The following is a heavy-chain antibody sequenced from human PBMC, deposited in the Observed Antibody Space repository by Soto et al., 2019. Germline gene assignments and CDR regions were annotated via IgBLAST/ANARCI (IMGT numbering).Heavy chain of an antibody. J-gene: IGHJ5*02. D-gene: IGHD5-12*01. Sequence: PSETLSLTCTVSGGSISSYYWCWIRQPPGKGLEWIGYIYYSGSTNYNPFLKCRVTISVDTSKNLFSLNLSSVTAADTAVYYWVIVAPRFSDRVVDPWGQGTLVTVS. CDR1: GGSISSYY. CDR3: VIVAPRFSDRVVDP. V-gene: IGHV4-59*01. CDR2: IYYSGST.